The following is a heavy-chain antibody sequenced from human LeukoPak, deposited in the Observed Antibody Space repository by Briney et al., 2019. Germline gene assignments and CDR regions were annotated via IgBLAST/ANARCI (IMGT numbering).Heavy chain of an antibody. D-gene: IGHD3-10*01. J-gene: IGHJ4*02. CDR2: IYYGGST. Sequence: SETLSLTCTVSGGSISSSSYFWGWIRQPPGKGLEWIGSIYYGGSTYYNPSLKNRVTISVDTSKNQFSLKLSSVTAADTAVYYCARLVRFTMVRGAHFDYWGQGTLVTASS. CDR3: ARLVRFTMVRGAHFDY. CDR1: GGSISSSSYF. V-gene: IGHV4-39*01.